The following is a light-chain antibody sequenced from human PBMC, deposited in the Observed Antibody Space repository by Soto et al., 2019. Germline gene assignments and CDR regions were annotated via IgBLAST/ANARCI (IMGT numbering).Light chain of an antibody. CDR3: QSWGNGYWV. J-gene: IGLJ3*02. CDR1: SGHRSYD. V-gene: IGLV4-69*01. Sequence: QPVLTQSPSASASLGASVKLTCTLSSGHRSYDIAWHQQQPEKGPRYLMKFNSDRIHTKGDGIPDRFSGSSSGAERYLTISGRGSEYEADYYCQSWGNGYWVFGGGTKLTVL. CDR2: FNSDRIH.